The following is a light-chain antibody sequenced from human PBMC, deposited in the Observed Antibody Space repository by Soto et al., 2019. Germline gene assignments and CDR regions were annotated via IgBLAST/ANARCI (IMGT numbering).Light chain of an antibody. V-gene: IGKV3-11*01. J-gene: IGKJ4*01. CDR1: QSVSSY. CDR3: QQRSNWPLT. CDR2: DAS. Sequence: EIVLTQSPATLSLSPGERATLSCRASQSVSSYLAWYQQKPGQAPRLLIYDASNRATGIPARFSGSGSGTDFTLSISSLEPEPFAVYSCQQRSNWPLTFGGGTKVEIK.